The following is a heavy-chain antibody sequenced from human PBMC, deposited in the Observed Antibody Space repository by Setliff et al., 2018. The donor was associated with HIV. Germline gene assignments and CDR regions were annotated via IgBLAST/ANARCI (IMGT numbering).Heavy chain of an antibody. CDR1: GYTLAELS. CDR2: FDPEDVET. V-gene: IGHV1-24*01. J-gene: IGHJ5*02. Sequence: ASVKVSCKVSGYTLAELSIHWVRQAPGKGLEWMGGFDPEDVETVYAQKFQGRVTMTEDTSTDTAYMELSSLRSEDTAVYYCAAVVVVIKYWFDPWGQGTLVTVS. CDR3: AAVVVVIKYWFDP. D-gene: IGHD3-22*01.